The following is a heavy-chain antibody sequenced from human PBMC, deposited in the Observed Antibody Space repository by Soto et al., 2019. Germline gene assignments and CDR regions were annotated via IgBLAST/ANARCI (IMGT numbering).Heavy chain of an antibody. CDR1: GFTFSSYG. CDR2: ISYDGSSK. J-gene: IGHJ4*02. CDR3: AKDRLAGNFDY. Sequence: GSLRLSCAASGFTFSSYGMHWVRQAPGKGLEWVATISYDGSSKYYADSVKGRFTISRDNSKNTLYLQMNGLRVEDTAVYYCAKDRLAGNFDYWGQGTQVTVSS. V-gene: IGHV3-30*18.